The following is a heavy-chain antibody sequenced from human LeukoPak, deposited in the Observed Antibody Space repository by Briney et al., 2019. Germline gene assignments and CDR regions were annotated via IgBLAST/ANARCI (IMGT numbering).Heavy chain of an antibody. Sequence: GGSLRLSCAASEFTSSAYWMHWVRQAPGKGLVWVSRIRGDGSMTNYADSVKGRFTISRDNAKNTLYLQMNSLRLEDTAVYYCARENLAAAADYWGQGTVVTVSS. CDR3: ARENLAAAADY. J-gene: IGHJ4*02. CDR1: EFTSSAYW. CDR2: IRGDGSMT. D-gene: IGHD6-25*01. V-gene: IGHV3-74*01.